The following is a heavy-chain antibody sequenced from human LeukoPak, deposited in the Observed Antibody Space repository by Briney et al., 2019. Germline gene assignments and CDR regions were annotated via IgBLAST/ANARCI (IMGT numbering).Heavy chain of an antibody. Sequence: GGSLRLSCAASGFTFSSYAMSWVRQAPGKGLEWVSAISGSGGSTYYADSVKGRFTISRDNSKNTLYLQMNSLRAEDTAVYYCARGGYSYGYNDAFDIWGQGTMVTVSS. D-gene: IGHD5-18*01. V-gene: IGHV3-23*01. CDR3: ARGGYSYGYNDAFDI. CDR2: ISGSGGST. J-gene: IGHJ3*02. CDR1: GFTFSSYA.